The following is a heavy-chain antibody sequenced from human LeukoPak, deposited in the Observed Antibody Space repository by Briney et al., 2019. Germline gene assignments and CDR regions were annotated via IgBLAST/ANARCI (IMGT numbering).Heavy chain of an antibody. D-gene: IGHD1-26*01. V-gene: IGHV3-30*02. CDR2: IWYGGSNK. CDR1: GFTFSSYG. J-gene: IGHJ4*02. Sequence: GGSLRLSCAASGFTFSSYGMHWVRQAPGKGLEWVAVIWYGGSNKYYADSVKGRFTISRDNSKNTLYLQMNSLRAEDTAVYYCAKSLSGSYCMDYWGQGTLVTVSS. CDR3: AKSLSGSYCMDY.